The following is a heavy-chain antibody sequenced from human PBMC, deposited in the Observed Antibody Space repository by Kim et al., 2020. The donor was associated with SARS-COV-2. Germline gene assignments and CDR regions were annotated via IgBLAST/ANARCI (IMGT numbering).Heavy chain of an antibody. D-gene: IGHD1-26*01. CDR2: IYPRDSET. Sequence: GESLKISCQASGYSFTDYWIGWVRQMPGRGLEWMAIIYPRDSETRHSPSFQGHVSISADKSLSTADLEWVSLKPSDTAIYYCARRELYSAAWYRADFWGPGTLDTVSS. CDR3: ARRELYSAAWYRADF. CDR1: GYSFTDYW. V-gene: IGHV5-51*01. J-gene: IGHJ1*01.